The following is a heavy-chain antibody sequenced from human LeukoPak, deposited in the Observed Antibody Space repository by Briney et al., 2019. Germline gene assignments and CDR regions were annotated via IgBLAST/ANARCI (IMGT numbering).Heavy chain of an antibody. CDR2: TYYRSKWFN. CDR3: ARDSSSSWEPVFDY. CDR1: GDSISSNSAA. J-gene: IGHJ4*02. V-gene: IGHV6-1*01. Sequence: SQTLSLTCAISGDSISSNSAAWNWIRQSPSRGLEWLGRTYYRSKWFNDYAVSVKGRITINPDTSKNQFSLQLNSVTPEDTAVYYCARDSSSSWEPVFDYWGQGTLVTVSS. D-gene: IGHD6-13*01.